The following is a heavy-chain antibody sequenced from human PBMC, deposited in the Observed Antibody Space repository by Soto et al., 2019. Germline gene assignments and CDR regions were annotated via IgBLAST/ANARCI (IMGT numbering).Heavy chain of an antibody. CDR2: IRNKVNNYAT. CDR3: TRXRDWTAMDPLDY. D-gene: IGHD5-18*01. J-gene: IGHJ4*02. Sequence: EVQLVESGGGLVQPGGSLKLSCAASGFIFSDSAIHWVRQASGKGLEWVGRIRNKVNNYATAYAASVKGRFTISRDDSMKTXYXQMXXXKXXDTAVYYCTRXRDWTAMDPLDYWGQGTLVTVSS. CDR1: GFIFSDSA. V-gene: IGHV3-73*02.